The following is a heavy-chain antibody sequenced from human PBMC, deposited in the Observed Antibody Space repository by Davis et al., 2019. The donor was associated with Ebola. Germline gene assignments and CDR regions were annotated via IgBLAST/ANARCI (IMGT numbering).Heavy chain of an antibody. V-gene: IGHV3-23*01. J-gene: IGHJ4*02. CDR2: ISGTGDNT. CDR3: AKDRVAAMLADY. CDR1: GFTFNNYA. Sequence: GESLKISCAASGFTFNNYAMSWVRQAPGRGLEWVSAISGTGDNTYYADSVKGRFTISRDNSKNTLFLQMISLRAEDTALYYCAKDRVAAMLADYWGQGTLVTVSS. D-gene: IGHD5-18*01.